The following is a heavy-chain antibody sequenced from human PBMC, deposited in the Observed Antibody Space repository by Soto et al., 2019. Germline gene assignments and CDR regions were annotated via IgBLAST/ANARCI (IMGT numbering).Heavy chain of an antibody. Sequence: PSETLALTCTVAGGSISSGDYDWSWIRQPPGKGLEWIGYIYYSGSTYYNPSLKSRVTISVDTSKNQFSLKLSSVTAADTAVYYCARASPVVTDVWGQGTTVTVSS. V-gene: IGHV4-30-4*01. CDR2: IYYSGST. D-gene: IGHD5-18*01. J-gene: IGHJ6*02. CDR1: GGSISSGDYD. CDR3: ARASPVVTDV.